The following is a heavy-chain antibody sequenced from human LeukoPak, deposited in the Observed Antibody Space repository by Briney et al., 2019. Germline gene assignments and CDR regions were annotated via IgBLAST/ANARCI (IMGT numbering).Heavy chain of an antibody. J-gene: IGHJ6*02. V-gene: IGHV3-48*02. D-gene: IGHD5-24*01. CDR1: GFTFSSYS. Sequence: GGSLRLSCAASGFTFSSYSMNWVRQAPGKRLEWVSYISSSSTIYYADSVKGRFTISRDNAKNSLYLQMNSLRDEDTAVYYCARDQRRWLPEPYYYYYYGMDVWGQGTTVTVSS. CDR2: ISSSSTI. CDR3: ARDQRRWLPEPYYYYYYGMDV.